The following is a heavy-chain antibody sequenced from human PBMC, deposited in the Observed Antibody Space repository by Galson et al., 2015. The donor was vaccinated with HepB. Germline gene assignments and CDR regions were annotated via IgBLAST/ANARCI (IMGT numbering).Heavy chain of an antibody. CDR1: GYTLTELS. V-gene: IGHV1-24*01. D-gene: IGHD3-3*01. Sequence: SVKVSCKVSGYTLTELSMHWVRQAPGKGLEWMGGFDPEDGETIYAQKFQGRVTMTEDTSTDTAYMELSSLRSEDTAVYYCATGGITIFGAGHGGAFEIWGQGTMVTVSS. CDR2: FDPEDGET. CDR3: ATGGITIFGAGHGGAFEI. J-gene: IGHJ3*02.